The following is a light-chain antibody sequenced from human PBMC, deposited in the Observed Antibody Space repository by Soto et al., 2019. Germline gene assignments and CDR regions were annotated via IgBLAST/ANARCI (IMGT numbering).Light chain of an antibody. J-gene: IGLJ1*01. CDR1: SSDVGGDNY. V-gene: IGLV2-14*01. Sequence: QRGRAQPASVSGCPGHTITVSCTGTSSDVGGDNYVSWYQQHPGKAPKLMIYEVTDRPSGVSDRFSGSKSGYTASLTISGLQAEDEADYSCSSYSSGTTPYVFGTGTKVTVL. CDR2: EVT. CDR3: SSYSSGTTPYV.